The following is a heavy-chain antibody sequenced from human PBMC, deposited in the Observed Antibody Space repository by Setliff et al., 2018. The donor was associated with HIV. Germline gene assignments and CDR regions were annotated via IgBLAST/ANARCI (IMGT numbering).Heavy chain of an antibody. Sequence: ASVKVSCKASGYTYTTYGMNGVRQAPGQGLEWMGWISAYNGNTNYATRLLGRVTMTTDTSTSTAYMELRSLSSDDTAVYYCARARLQGIVTAVGPRDNCLDTWGQGTRVTVS. V-gene: IGHV1-18*01. CDR2: ISAYNGNT. CDR3: ARARLQGIVTAVGPRDNCLDT. J-gene: IGHJ5*02. D-gene: IGHD3-9*01. CDR1: GYTYTTYG.